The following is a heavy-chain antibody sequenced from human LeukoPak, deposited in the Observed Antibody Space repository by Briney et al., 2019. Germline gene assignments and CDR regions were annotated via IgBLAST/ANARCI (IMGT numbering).Heavy chain of an antibody. CDR2: ISGSGTGT. CDR3: AKEGGTGTRFDY. V-gene: IGHV3-23*01. J-gene: IGHJ4*02. CDR1: GFTFSSSA. Sequence: GGSLRLSCAASGFTFSSSAMSWVRQAPGTGLYWVSAISGSGTGTYYADSVKGRFTISRDNSKNTLYLQRNSLRAEDTAVYYCAKEGGTGTRFDYWGQGTLVTVSS. D-gene: IGHD1-14*01.